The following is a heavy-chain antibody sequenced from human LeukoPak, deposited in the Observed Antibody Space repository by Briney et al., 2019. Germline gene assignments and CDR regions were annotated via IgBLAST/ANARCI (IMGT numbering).Heavy chain of an antibody. CDR2: IYTSGST. CDR1: GGSIXSYY. V-gene: IGHV4-4*07. J-gene: IGHJ3*02. CDR3: AREWWLIPYAFDI. Sequence: EXLXLTXTXSGGSIXSYYWSWIRQPAGKGLEWIGRIYTSGSTNYNPSLKSRVTMSVDTSKNQFSLKLSSVTAADTAVYYCAREWWLIPYAFDIWGQGTMVTVSS. D-gene: IGHD2-15*01.